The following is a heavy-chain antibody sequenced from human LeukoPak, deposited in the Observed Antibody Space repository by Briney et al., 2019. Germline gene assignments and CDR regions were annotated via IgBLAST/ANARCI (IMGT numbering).Heavy chain of an antibody. CDR1: GFTVSSDS. CDR2: IYSGGST. CDR3: AKGAHPSPYYFDF. V-gene: IGHV3-53*01. J-gene: IGHJ4*02. Sequence: GGSLRLSCTVSGFTVSSDSMSWVRQAPGQGLEWVSFIYSGGSTHYSDSVKGRFTISRDNSKNTLYLQMNSLRAEDTAVYYCAKGAHPSPYYFDFWGQGTLVTVSS.